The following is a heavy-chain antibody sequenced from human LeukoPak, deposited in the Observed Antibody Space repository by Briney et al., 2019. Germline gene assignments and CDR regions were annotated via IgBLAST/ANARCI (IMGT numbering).Heavy chain of an antibody. CDR3: ATPSSSSWYGFDP. J-gene: IGHJ5*02. V-gene: IGHV1-2*02. Sequence: ASVKVSCKTSGYTFTGYYIHWVRQAPGQGLEWMGLIDPNSGGTNYAQKFQGRVTMTRDTSISTAYMELSRLTSADTAVYRCATPSSSSWYGFDPWGQGTLVTVSS. D-gene: IGHD6-13*01. CDR1: GYTFTGYY. CDR2: IDPNSGGT.